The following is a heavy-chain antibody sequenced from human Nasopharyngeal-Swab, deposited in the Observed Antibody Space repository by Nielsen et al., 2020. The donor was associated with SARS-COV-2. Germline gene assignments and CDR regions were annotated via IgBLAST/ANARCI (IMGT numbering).Heavy chain of an antibody. Sequence: VKVPCKTSGDTFTNSAISWVRQAPGQGLEWMGGIVPALGLPNYAQKFRGKVTISADRSTTTSYLELSSLRSEDTAIYYCAREGEYGAYDAPDYWGQGTLVTVSS. J-gene: IGHJ4*02. CDR2: IVPALGLP. V-gene: IGHV1-69*10. CDR3: AREGEYGAYDAPDY. CDR1: GDTFTNSA. D-gene: IGHD5-12*01.